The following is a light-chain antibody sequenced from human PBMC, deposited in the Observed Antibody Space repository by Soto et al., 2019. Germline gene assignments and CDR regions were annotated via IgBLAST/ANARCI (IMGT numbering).Light chain of an antibody. CDR3: CSYAGSSTLVV. CDR2: EGS. V-gene: IGLV2-23*01. CDR1: SSDVGSYNL. J-gene: IGLJ2*01. Sequence: QSALTQPASVSGSPGQSITISCTGTSSDVGSYNLVSWYQQHPGKAPKLMIYEGSKRPSGVSNRFSGSKSGNTASLTISGLQPEGEADYYCCSYAGSSTLVVFGGGTKVTVL.